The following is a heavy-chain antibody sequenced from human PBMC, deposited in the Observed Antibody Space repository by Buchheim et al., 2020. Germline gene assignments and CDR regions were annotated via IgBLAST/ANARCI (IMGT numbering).Heavy chain of an antibody. CDR2: MNPNSGNT. V-gene: IGHV1-8*01. D-gene: IGHD1-26*01. CDR3: ARGPVDSGSLQIRYDYYGMDV. Sequence: QVQLVQSGAEVKKPGASVKVSCKASGYTFTSYDINWVRQATGQGLEWMGWMNPNSGNTGYAQKFQGRVTMTRNTSISTAYMELSSLRSEDTAVYYCARGPVDSGSLQIRYDYYGMDVWGQGTT. CDR1: GYTFTSYD. J-gene: IGHJ6*02.